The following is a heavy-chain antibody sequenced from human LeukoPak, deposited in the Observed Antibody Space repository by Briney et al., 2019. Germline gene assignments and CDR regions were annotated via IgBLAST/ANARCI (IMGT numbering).Heavy chain of an antibody. D-gene: IGHD1-26*01. CDR1: GLSFGNYA. CDR3: ATLVGLTPH. J-gene: IGHJ4*02. Sequence: GGSLRLSCAASGLSFGNYAMNWVRQAPGKGLEWVSSISSSTTYIYYADSVKGRVTISRDNAKNSVYLQMNSLRAEDAAVYYCATLVGLTPHWGQGTLVTVSS. V-gene: IGHV3-21*01. CDR2: ISSSTTYI.